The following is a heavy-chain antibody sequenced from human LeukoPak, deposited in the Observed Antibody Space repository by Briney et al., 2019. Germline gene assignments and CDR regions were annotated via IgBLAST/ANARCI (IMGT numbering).Heavy chain of an antibody. CDR1: GFTFSTYC. D-gene: IGHD1-14*01. CDR2: ISYSSTYI. Sequence: GGSLRLSCAASGFTFSTYCMNWVRQTPGKGLEWVSSISYSSTYIYYTDSVKGRFTVSRDDAKNSLYLQMNSLRAEDTAVYYCARGGVNPVDHWGQGTLVTVSS. V-gene: IGHV3-21*01. J-gene: IGHJ4*02. CDR3: ARGGVNPVDH.